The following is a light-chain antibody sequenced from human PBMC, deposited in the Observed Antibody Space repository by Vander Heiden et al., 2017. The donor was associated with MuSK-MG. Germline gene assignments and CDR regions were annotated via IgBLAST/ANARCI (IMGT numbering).Light chain of an antibody. J-gene: IGLJ3*02. Sequence: QTAGTHEPSLTLPPGGTVTLTCASSTGAVTSGYYANWFQQKAGQGPRALIDSTNNPPSWTPPRSCSYPVGGKAALTLSGVQPEDAAEYYCLLYYGRARVFGGGTKLTVL. CDR2: STN. CDR3: LLYYGRARV. CDR1: TGAVTSGYY. V-gene: IGLV7-43*01.